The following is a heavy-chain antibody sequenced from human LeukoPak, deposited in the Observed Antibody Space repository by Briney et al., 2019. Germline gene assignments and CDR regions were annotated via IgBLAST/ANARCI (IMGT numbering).Heavy chain of an antibody. V-gene: IGHV4-39*01. Sequence: PSETLSLTCTVSGGSISTNNYYWGWIRQPPGKGLEWIGNIYYSGSTYYNPSLKSRVTISVDTSKKQFSLKLNSVTAADTAVYYCARLPRYDYWSWGQGTLVTVSS. D-gene: IGHD3-3*01. J-gene: IGHJ4*02. CDR1: GGSISTNNYY. CDR2: IYYSGST. CDR3: ARLPRYDYWS.